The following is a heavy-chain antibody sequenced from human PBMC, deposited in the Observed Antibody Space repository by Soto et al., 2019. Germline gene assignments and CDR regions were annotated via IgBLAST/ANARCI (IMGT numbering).Heavy chain of an antibody. CDR2: ISYDGSNK. Sequence: PXXSLRLACAASGFTFSSYAMHWVPQAPGKGLEWVAVISYDGSNKYYADSVKGRFTISRDNSKNTLYLQMNGLRAEDTAVYYCAKTGTTHYTAFDYWGQGTLVTVSS. CDR1: GFTFSSYA. D-gene: IGHD1-7*01. V-gene: IGHV3-30-3*02. CDR3: AKTGTTHYTAFDY. J-gene: IGHJ4*02.